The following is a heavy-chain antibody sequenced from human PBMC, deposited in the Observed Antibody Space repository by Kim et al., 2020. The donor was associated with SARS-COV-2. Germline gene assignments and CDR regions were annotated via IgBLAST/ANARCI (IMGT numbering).Heavy chain of an antibody. Sequence: GGSLRLSCAASGFTFSSYSMNWVRQAPGKGLEWVSYISSSSSTIYYADSVKGRFTISRDNAKNSLYLQMNSLRDEDTAVYYCARATVAGTSTAEYFQHWGQGALVTVSS. CDR2: ISSSSSTI. J-gene: IGHJ1*01. CDR3: ARATVAGTSTAEYFQH. V-gene: IGHV3-48*02. CDR1: GFTFSSYS. D-gene: IGHD6-19*01.